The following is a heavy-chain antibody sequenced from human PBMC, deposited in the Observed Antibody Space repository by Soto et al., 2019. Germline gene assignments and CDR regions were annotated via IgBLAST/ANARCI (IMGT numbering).Heavy chain of an antibody. CDR2: IYYSGTT. CDR3: ARGPSLSGSYYWFDP. V-gene: IGHV4-39*07. Sequence: SETLSLTCTVSGGSISTSNYYWGWVRQPPGKGLDWIGNIYYSGTTYYNPSLKSRVTISVDTSKNQFSLKLSSVTAADTAVYYCARGPSLSGSYYWFDPWGQGTLVTVSS. D-gene: IGHD1-26*01. CDR1: GGSISTSNYY. J-gene: IGHJ5*02.